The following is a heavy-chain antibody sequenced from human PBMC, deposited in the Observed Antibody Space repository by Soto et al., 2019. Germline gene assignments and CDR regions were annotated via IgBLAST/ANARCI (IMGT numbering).Heavy chain of an antibody. V-gene: IGHV2-26*01. J-gene: IGHJ6*02. CDR2: IFSNDEK. CDR3: ARIYGDYVYYYYGMDV. Sequence: QVTLKESGPVLVKPTETLTLTCTVSGFSLSNARMGVSWIRQPPGKALEWLAHIFSNDEKSYSTSLKSRLTISKGTSKSQVVLTMTNMDPVDTATYYCARIYGDYVYYYYGMDVWGQGTTVTVSS. CDR1: GFSLSNARMG. D-gene: IGHD4-17*01.